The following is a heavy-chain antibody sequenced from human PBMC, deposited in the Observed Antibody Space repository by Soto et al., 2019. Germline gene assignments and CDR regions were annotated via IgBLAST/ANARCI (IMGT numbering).Heavy chain of an antibody. CDR2: IDPSDSYT. V-gene: IGHV5-10-1*01. Sequence: PGESLKISGKGSGYSFTSYWISWVRQMPGKGLEWMGRIDPSDSYTNYSPSFQGHVTISADKSISTAYLQWSSLKASDTAMYYCARPKFCSSTSCPYYYGMDVWGQGTTVTVSS. J-gene: IGHJ6*02. D-gene: IGHD2-2*01. CDR3: ARPKFCSSTSCPYYYGMDV. CDR1: GYSFTSYW.